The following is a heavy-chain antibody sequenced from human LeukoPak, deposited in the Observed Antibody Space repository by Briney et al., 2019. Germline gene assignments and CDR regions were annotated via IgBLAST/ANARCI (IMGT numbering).Heavy chain of an antibody. CDR2: IYTSGST. D-gene: IGHD2-2*01. V-gene: IGHV4-61*02. Sequence: TSETLSLTCTVSGGSISSGSYYWSWIRQPAGKGLEWIGRIYTSGSTNYNPSLKSRVTISVDTSKNQFSLKLSSVTAADTAVYYCARGVVPAATLIDWGQGTLVTVSS. CDR1: GGSISSGSYY. J-gene: IGHJ4*02. CDR3: ARGVVPAATLID.